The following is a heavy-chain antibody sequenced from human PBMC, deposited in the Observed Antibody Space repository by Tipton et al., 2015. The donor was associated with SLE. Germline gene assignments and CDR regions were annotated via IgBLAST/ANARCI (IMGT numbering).Heavy chain of an antibody. J-gene: IGHJ4*02. CDR2: INPSGST. Sequence: TLSLTCAVYGGSFSGYYWSWIRQPPGKGLEWIGEINPSGSTNYSPSLKSRVTISGDTSKNQFSLKLSSVTAADTAVYYCVGQTIFGSLRALDYWGLGTLVTVSS. CDR3: VGQTIFGSLRALDY. CDR1: GGSFSGYY. V-gene: IGHV4-34*01. D-gene: IGHD3-3*01.